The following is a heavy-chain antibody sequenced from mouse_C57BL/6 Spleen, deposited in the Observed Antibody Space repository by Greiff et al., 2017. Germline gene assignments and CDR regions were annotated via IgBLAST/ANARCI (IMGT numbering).Heavy chain of an antibody. CDR1: GFNINDYY. D-gene: IGHD4-1*01. CDR3: ARWDTQNYFDY. Sequence: EVQLQQSGAELVKPGASVKLSCTASGFNINDYYMHWVKQRTEQGLEWIGRIDPEDGETKYAAKFQGKATITADTSSNTAYLQLSSLTSEDTAVDYWARWDTQNYFDYWGQGTTLTVSS. V-gene: IGHV14-2*01. J-gene: IGHJ2*01. CDR2: IDPEDGET.